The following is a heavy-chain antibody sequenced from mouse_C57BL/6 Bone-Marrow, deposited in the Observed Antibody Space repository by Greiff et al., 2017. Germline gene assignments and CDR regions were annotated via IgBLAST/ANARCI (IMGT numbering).Heavy chain of an antibody. Sequence: QVQLQQSGPELARPGASVKMSCKASGYTFTSYTMHWVKQRPGQGLEWIGYINPSSGYTKYNQKFKDKATLTADKSSTTAYMQLSSLTSEDAAVYYCTSYGQEDYWGQGTTLTVSS. D-gene: IGHD1-1*01. J-gene: IGHJ2*01. CDR3: TSYGQEDY. V-gene: IGHV1-4*01. CDR1: GYTFTSYT. CDR2: INPSSGYT.